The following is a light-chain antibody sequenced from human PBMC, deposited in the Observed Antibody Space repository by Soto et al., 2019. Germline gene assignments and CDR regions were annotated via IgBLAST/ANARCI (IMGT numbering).Light chain of an antibody. J-gene: IGLJ1*01. CDR1: SSDVGSYNR. CDR2: EVS. Sequence: QSVLTQPPSVSGSPGQSVAISCTGTSSDVGSYNRVAWYQQSPGTAPKLMIYEVSNRPSGVPDRFSGSKSGNTASLTISGLQAEDEADYYCSSFTSSSTRVSGTGTKVTVL. CDR3: SSFTSSSTRV. V-gene: IGLV2-18*02.